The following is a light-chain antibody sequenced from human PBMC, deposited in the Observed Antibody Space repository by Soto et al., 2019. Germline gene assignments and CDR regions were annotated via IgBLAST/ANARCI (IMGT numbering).Light chain of an antibody. CDR1: QTISSW. CDR3: QQSYSTIT. Sequence: IQMTQSPSTLSGSVGDRVTITCRASQTISSWLAWYQQKPGKAPKLLIYDASNLETGVPSRFSGSGSGTDFTLTISSLQPEDFATYYCQQSYSTITFGQGTRLEIK. V-gene: IGKV1-39*01. CDR2: DAS. J-gene: IGKJ5*01.